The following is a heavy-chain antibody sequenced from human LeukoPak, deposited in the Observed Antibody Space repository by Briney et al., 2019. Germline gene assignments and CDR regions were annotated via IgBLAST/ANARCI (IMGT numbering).Heavy chain of an antibody. CDR3: ARDAETSLAN. CDR2: IYLDGRA. CDR1: GFAVSSKY. D-gene: IGHD5-24*01. V-gene: IGHV3-66*01. J-gene: IGHJ4*02. Sequence: GGSLRLSCAAFGFAVSSKYMKWVRQAPGKGLEWVTVIYLDGRADYADSVKGRFTISSDNSKNTVYLQMNSLKDEDTAVYYCARDAETSLANWGQGTLVTVSP.